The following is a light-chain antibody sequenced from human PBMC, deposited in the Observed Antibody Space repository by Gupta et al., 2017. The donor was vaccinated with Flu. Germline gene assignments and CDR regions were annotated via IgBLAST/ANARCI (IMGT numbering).Light chain of an antibody. V-gene: IGLV3-21*02. CDR2: DDT. Sequence: GQTARITCEGNNIGDKSVHWYQQKPGQAPLLVVYDDTDRPSGIPERFSGSNSGNPATLTITRVEAGDEAAYYCQERDPYSDHYVFGGGTKLTVL. CDR3: QERDPYSDHYV. J-gene: IGLJ3*02. CDR1: NIGDKS.